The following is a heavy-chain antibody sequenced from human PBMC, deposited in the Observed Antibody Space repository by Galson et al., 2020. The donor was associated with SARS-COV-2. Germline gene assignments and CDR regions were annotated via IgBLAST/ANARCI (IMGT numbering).Heavy chain of an antibody. V-gene: IGHV4-31*03. Sequence: SATLSLTCTVSGGSINSGDYYWRWIRQHPEKGLEWIGYIYYSGSTYYNPSLKSRVTISIDTSNNQFSLRLSSVTAADTALYYCARYESDILAFGSWGQGTLVTVSS. CDR3: ARYESDILAFGS. CDR1: GGSINSGDYY. CDR2: IYYSGST. J-gene: IGHJ4*02. D-gene: IGHD3-3*01.